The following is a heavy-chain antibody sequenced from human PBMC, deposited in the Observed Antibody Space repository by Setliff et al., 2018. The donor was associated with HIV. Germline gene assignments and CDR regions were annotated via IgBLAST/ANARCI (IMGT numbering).Heavy chain of an antibody. CDR2: IYPGDSDT. CDR1: GYSFTTYW. J-gene: IGHJ6*02. CDR3: ARHGYCSGTSCSEYYYYYGMDV. Sequence: PGESLTISCKGSGYSFTTYWIGWVRQMPGKGLEWMGIIYPGDSDTRYSPSFQGQVTISADKSISTAYLQWSSLKASDTAMYYCARHGYCSGTSCSEYYYYYGMDVWGQGTTVTVSS. V-gene: IGHV5-51*01. D-gene: IGHD2-2*03.